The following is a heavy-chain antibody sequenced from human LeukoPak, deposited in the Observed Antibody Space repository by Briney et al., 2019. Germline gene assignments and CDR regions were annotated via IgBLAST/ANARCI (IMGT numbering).Heavy chain of an antibody. CDR2: ITSTSTYI. CDR1: GFTFSSYT. V-gene: IGHV3-21*01. J-gene: IGHJ4*02. D-gene: IGHD5-12*01. Sequence: GESLRLSCAASGFTFSSYTLKWVRQPPGKGVEWVASITSTSTYIYYADSVQGRFAVSRDNAKNSLYLQMNSLRAEDTAVFYCVRRGPNNSGLDYWGQGTLVTVSS. CDR3: VRRGPNNSGLDY.